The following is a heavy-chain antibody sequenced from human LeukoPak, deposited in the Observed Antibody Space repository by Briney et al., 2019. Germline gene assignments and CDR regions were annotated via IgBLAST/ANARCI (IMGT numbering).Heavy chain of an antibody. D-gene: IGHD3-22*01. Sequence: PGGSLRLSCAASGFTFSSYAMSWVRQAPGKGLEWVSVISGSGGSTYYADSVKGRFTISRDNSKNTLYLQMNSLRAEDMAVYYCAKGPMIVVSYFDYWGQGTLVSVS. CDR2: ISGSGGST. CDR3: AKGPMIVVSYFDY. J-gene: IGHJ4*02. CDR1: GFTFSSYA. V-gene: IGHV3-23*01.